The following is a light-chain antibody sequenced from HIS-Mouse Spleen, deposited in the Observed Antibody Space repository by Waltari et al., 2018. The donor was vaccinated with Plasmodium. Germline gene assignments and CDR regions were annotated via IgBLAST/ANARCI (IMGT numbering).Light chain of an antibody. CDR1: NIGSKN. J-gene: IGLJ2*01. Sequence: SYELTQPLSVSVALVQTARLTCGGNNIGSKNVHWYQQKPGPAPVLVIYRDSNRPSGIPERFSGSNSGNTATLTISRAQAGDEADYYCQVWDSSTVVFGGGTKLTVL. CDR3: QVWDSSTVV. CDR2: RDS. V-gene: IGLV3-9*01.